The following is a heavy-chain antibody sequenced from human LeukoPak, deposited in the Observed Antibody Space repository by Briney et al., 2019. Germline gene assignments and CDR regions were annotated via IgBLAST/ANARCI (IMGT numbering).Heavy chain of an antibody. CDR3: ARRPRYYSSGYYGLFDY. J-gene: IGHJ4*02. CDR1: GGSFSGYY. Sequence: SETLSLTCAVYGGSFSGYYWSWIRQPLGKGLEWIGEINHSGSTNYNPSLKSRVTISVDTSKNQFSLKLSSVTAADTAVYYCARRPRYYSSGYYGLFDYWGQGTLVTVSS. V-gene: IGHV4-34*01. D-gene: IGHD3-22*01. CDR2: INHSGST.